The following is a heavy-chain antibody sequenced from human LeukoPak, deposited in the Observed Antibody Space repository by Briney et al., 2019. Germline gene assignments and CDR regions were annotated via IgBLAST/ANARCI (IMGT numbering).Heavy chain of an antibody. V-gene: IGHV1-2*02. CDR3: ARRYCSSTSCYYFDY. CDR1: GYTFTDYY. J-gene: IGHJ4*02. Sequence: ASVKVSCKASGYTFTDYYMHWVRQAPGQGLEWMRWINPNSAGTNYAQNFQGRVTMTRDTSINTAYMELTRLRSDDTAVYYCARRYCSSTSCYYFDYWGQGTLVTVSS. CDR2: INPNSAGT. D-gene: IGHD2-2*01.